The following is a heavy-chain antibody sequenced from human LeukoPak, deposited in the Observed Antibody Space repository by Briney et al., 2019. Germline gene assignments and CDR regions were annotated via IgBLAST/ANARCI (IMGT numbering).Heavy chain of an antibody. D-gene: IGHD3-9*01. Sequence: ETLSLTCTVSGYSISSGYYWGWIRQPPGKGLEWIGEINHSGSTNYNPSLKSRVTISVDTSKNQFSLKLSSVTAADTAVYYCARSREILTGYYTEYFQHWGQGTLVTVSS. J-gene: IGHJ1*01. CDR1: GYSISSGYY. CDR3: ARSREILTGYYTEYFQH. V-gene: IGHV4-38-2*02. CDR2: INHSGST.